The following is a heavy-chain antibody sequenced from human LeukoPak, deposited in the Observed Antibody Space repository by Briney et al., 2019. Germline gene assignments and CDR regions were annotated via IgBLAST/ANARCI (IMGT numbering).Heavy chain of an antibody. J-gene: IGHJ4*02. CDR1: GDSVRNDFYY. V-gene: IGHV4-39*01. CDR2: LSHAGNT. Sequence: SETLSLTCSVSGDSVRNDFYYWGWIRQPPGKGLEWVACLSHAGNTWYNPSLESRLSVSVDTSKNQFSLKFSSVTAADTALYWCARHNAPRRVGFDFWGQGILVTVSS. D-gene: IGHD2-2*01. CDR3: ARHNAPRRVGFDF.